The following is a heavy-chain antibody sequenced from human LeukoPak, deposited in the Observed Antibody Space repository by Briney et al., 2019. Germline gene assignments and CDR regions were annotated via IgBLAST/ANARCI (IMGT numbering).Heavy chain of an antibody. CDR2: IRAGDGST. Sequence: GGSLRLSCAASGFTFSSYAMSWVRQAPGKGLEWVSSIRAGDGSTNYADSVKGRFTISRDNSKNTLYLQMNTLRAEDTAVYYCAPYEGIGARGGQGTLVTVSS. V-gene: IGHV3-23*01. J-gene: IGHJ4*02. CDR1: GFTFSSYA. D-gene: IGHD3-10*01. CDR3: APYEGIGAR.